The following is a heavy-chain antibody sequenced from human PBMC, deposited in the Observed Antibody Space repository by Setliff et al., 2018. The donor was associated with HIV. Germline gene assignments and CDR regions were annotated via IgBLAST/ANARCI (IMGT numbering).Heavy chain of an antibody. CDR3: ARGWVRGPIISPGTYFSYGLDV. CDR1: GGSLTGYF. J-gene: IGHJ6*02. V-gene: IGHV4-34*01. Sequence: LSLTCAVYGGSLTGYFWTWIRQSPGKGLEWVGQVNRDGGAHYTPSLRGRVTISVDTSKNQFSLKLTSMTAADTAVYYCARGWVRGPIISPGTYFSYGLDVWGQGTPVTVSS. CDR2: VNRDGGA. D-gene: IGHD3-10*01.